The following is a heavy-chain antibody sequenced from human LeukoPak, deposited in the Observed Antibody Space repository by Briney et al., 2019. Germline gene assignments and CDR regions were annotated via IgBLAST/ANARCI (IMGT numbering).Heavy chain of an antibody. J-gene: IGHJ4*02. V-gene: IGHV4-34*01. CDR2: INHSGST. Sequence: PSEGLSLTCAVYGGSFSGYYWSWSRQPPGRGVGWIGEINHSGSTNYNPSVKSRVTISVDTSKNQFYLKLSSVTAPDTAVYYCARGRPVVVIKHDLDYWGQGTLVNVSS. D-gene: IGHD3-22*01. CDR1: GGSFSGYY. CDR3: ARGRPVVVIKHDLDY.